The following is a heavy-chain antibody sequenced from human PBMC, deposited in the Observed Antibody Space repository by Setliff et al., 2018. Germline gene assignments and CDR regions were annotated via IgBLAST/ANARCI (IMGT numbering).Heavy chain of an antibody. CDR2: IIPIFGTT. D-gene: IGHD5-12*01. V-gene: IGHV1-69*05. J-gene: IGHJ6*03. CDR3: AGERGDIVSTTSYYYYMDV. CDR1: RGTFSSYG. Sequence: SVKVSCKASRGTFSSYGITWVRQAPGQGLEWMGGIIPIFGTTDYAQKFQGRVTITTDESTSTAYMEMSSLRSEDTAVYYCAGERGDIVSTTSYYYYMDVWGKGTTVTVSS.